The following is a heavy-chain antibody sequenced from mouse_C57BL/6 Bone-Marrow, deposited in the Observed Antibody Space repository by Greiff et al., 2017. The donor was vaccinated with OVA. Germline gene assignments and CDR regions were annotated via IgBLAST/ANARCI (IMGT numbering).Heavy chain of an antibody. CDR1: GFSLTSYG. CDR3: ASWYFDV. Sequence: VHLVESGPGLVQPSQSLSITCTVSGFSLTSYGVHWVRQSPGKGLEWLGVIWSGGSTDYNAAFISRLSISKDNSKSQVFVKMNSLQADDTAIYYCASWYFDVWGTGTTVTVSS. V-gene: IGHV2-2*01. CDR2: IWSGGST. J-gene: IGHJ1*03.